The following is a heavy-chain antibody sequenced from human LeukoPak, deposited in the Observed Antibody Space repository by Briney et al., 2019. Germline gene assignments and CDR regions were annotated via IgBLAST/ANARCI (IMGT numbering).Heavy chain of an antibody. J-gene: IGHJ1*01. Sequence: GGSLRLSCAASGFTFSSYGMHWVRQAPGKGLEWVAVISYDGSNKYYADSVKGRFTISRDNSKNTLYLQMNSLRAEDTAVYYCAKPWRYSYGYAEYLQHWGQGTLVTVSS. V-gene: IGHV3-30*18. D-gene: IGHD5-18*01. CDR2: ISYDGSNK. CDR1: GFTFSSYG. CDR3: AKPWRYSYGYAEYLQH.